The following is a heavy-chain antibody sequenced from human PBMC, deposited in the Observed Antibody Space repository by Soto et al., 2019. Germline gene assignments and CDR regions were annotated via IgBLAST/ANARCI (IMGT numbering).Heavy chain of an antibody. CDR2: ISGSGGST. CDR1: GFTFSSYA. CDR3: ARDSDYDILTGYYPDFDY. V-gene: IGHV3-23*01. D-gene: IGHD3-9*01. J-gene: IGHJ4*02. Sequence: GGSLRLSCAASGFTFSSYAMSWVRQAPGKGLEWVSAISGSGGSTYYADSVKGRFTISRDNSKNTLYLQMNSLRAEDTAVYYCARDSDYDILTGYYPDFDYWGQGTLVTVSS.